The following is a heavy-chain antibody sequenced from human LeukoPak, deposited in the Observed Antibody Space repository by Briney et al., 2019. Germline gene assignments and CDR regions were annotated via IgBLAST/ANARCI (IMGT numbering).Heavy chain of an antibody. CDR1: GFTFSTYW. CDR3: ARGYYSSSRFDS. V-gene: IGHV3-74*01. D-gene: IGHD6-13*01. CDR2: VNSDGSTT. Sequence: GGSLRLSCAASGFTFSTYWMHWVRHAPGKGLVWVSRVNSDGSTTNYADSVKGRFTISRDNAENTLYMRMNSLRPEDTAVYCCARGYYSSSRFDSWGQGTLVTVSS. J-gene: IGHJ4*02.